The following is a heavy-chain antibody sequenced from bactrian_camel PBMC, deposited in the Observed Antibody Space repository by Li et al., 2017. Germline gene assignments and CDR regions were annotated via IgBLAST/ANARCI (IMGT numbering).Heavy chain of an antibody. CDR1: GYTFGSSC. V-gene: IGHV3S55*01. CDR3: AADPKVPPYDCSSASSWGSGYTT. Sequence: HVQLVESGGVSVQNGGSLTLSCAGSGYTFGSSCMGWFRQAPGKQREGVAAVGRTGMAMHADSVKGRFTVSKDNAKNSLTLRMTDLKPEDTAMYYCAADPKVPPYDCSSASSWGSGYTTWGQGTQVTVS. CDR2: VGRTGMA. J-gene: IGHJ4*01. D-gene: IGHD2*01.